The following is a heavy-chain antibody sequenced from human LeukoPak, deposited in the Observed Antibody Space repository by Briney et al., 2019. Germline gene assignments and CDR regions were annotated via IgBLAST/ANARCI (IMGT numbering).Heavy chain of an antibody. CDR2: INHSGST. CDR3: ARRAYYYGSGSYGMGV. J-gene: IGHJ6*04. D-gene: IGHD3-10*01. V-gene: IGHV4-34*01. Sequence: SETLSLTCAVYGGSFSGYYWSWIRQPPGKGLEWIGEINHSGSTNYNPSLKCRVTISVDTSKNQFSLKLSSVTAADTAVYYCARRAYYYGSGSYGMGVWGKGTTVTVSS. CDR1: GGSFSGYY.